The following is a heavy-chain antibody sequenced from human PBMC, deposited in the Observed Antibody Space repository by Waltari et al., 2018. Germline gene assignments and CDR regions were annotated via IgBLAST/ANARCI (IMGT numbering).Heavy chain of an antibody. V-gene: IGHV4-34*02. CDR1: GVSLSECY. CDR3: VTGPRDKWVGRYSGEFFHH. D-gene: IGHD6-19*01. CDR2: NNLGEVT. J-gene: IGHJ1*01. Sequence: QVELRQWGAGLLRPSETLSLTCSVDGVSLSECYWTWIPQPLGKGLEWIGENNLGEVTYYNPSLEGRVTILLDKSKNQFSLHLVSVTAADTARYYCVTGPRDKWVGRYSGEFFHHWGPGTLVTVSS.